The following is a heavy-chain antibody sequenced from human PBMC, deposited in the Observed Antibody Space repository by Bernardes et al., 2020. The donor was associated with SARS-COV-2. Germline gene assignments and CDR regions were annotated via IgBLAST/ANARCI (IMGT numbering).Heavy chain of an antibody. CDR2: ISVHNGKT. CDR1: GYTFTTSG. D-gene: IGHD6-6*01. CDR3: ARVSGGSSSTADFDY. V-gene: IGHV1-18*01. J-gene: IGHJ4*01. Sequence: ASVKVSCKASGYTFTTSGITWVRQAPGQGLEWMGWISVHNGKTDYAQKLQGRVTMTTDTTTSTGYMELRSLRFDDTAVYYCARVSGGSSSTADFDYWGQGTLVTVSS.